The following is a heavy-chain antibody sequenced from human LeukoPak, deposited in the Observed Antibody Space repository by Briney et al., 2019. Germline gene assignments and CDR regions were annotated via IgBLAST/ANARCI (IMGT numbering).Heavy chain of an antibody. J-gene: IGHJ2*01. CDR2: INQNGGEI. CDR3: AREQGSMIVVRTTGSYFDF. D-gene: IGHD3-22*01. V-gene: IGHV3-7*01. CDR1: GFTFSNYW. Sequence: GGSLRLSCAASGFTFSNYWVCWVSQAPGKGLEWLANINQNGGEIYYVDSVKGGVTISINNAKNTLYLQINSLRADDTAVYYCAREQGSMIVVRTTGSYFDFWGRGTLVTVSS.